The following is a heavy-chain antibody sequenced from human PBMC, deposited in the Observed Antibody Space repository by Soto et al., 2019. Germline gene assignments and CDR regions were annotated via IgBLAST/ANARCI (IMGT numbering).Heavy chain of an antibody. CDR1: GGSIGTFF. CDR3: GRLKPTDNCNYVY. V-gene: IGHV4-59*08. CDR2: ISYRGST. J-gene: IGHJ4*02. Sequence: PSETLSLTCAVSGGSIGTFFWTWIRQPPGKGLEWVGYISYRGSTTYNPSLKSRVTMSVDTSNNQFSLKLKSVTAADTAVYYCGRLKPTDNCNYVYWCQGILVTVSS. D-gene: IGHD1-7*01.